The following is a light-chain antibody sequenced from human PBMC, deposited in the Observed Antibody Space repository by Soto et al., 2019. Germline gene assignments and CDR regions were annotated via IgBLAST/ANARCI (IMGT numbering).Light chain of an antibody. Sequence: EIVLTQSPGTLSLSPGERATLSCRASQSVRNSYLAWYQQRPGQAPRLLIYAASSSATGIPDRFSGSGSGTDFTLAISRLEPEDFAVYFCQQYHNSPWTFGQGTKVEIK. CDR2: AAS. CDR3: QQYHNSPWT. CDR1: QSVRNSY. J-gene: IGKJ1*01. V-gene: IGKV3-20*01.